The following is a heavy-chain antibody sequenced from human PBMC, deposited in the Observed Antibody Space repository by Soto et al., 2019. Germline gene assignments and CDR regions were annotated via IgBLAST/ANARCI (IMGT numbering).Heavy chain of an antibody. V-gene: IGHV4-31*03. Sequence: SETLSLTCTVSGGSISSGGYYWSWIRQHPGKGLEWIGYIYYSGSTYYNPSLKSRITISVDTSKNQFSLKLSSVTAADTAVYYCARTVRFVVVVAQYAYYFDNWGQGTLVTVSS. CDR1: GGSISSGGYY. CDR3: ARTVRFVVVVAQYAYYFDN. CDR2: IYYSGST. D-gene: IGHD2-15*01. J-gene: IGHJ4*02.